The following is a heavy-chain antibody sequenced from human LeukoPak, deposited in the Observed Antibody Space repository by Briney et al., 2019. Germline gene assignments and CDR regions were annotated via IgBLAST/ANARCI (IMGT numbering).Heavy chain of an antibody. CDR2: IYSGGST. D-gene: IGHD6-13*01. CDR3: ARGRAAAGTAYAFDI. CDR1: GFTFSDYY. J-gene: IGHJ3*02. Sequence: GGSLRLSCAASGFTFSDYYMSWVRQAPGKGLEWVSVIYSGGSTYYADSVKGRFTISRDNSKNTLYLQMNSLRAEDTAVYYCARGRAAAGTAYAFDIWGQGTMVTVSS. V-gene: IGHV3-53*01.